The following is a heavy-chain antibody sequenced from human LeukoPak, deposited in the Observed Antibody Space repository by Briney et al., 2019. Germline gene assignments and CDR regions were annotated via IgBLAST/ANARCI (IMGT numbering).Heavy chain of an antibody. D-gene: IGHD3-10*01. CDR2: IKTKTDGGTT. J-gene: IGHJ3*02. Sequence: GGSLRLSCAASGFTFNNAYMSWVRQAPGKRLEWVGRIKTKTDGGTTDYAAPVKGRFTISRDDSKNTLYLQMNSLKTEDTAVYYCTTDYGSDAFDIWGQGTMVTVSS. CDR3: TTDYGSDAFDI. V-gene: IGHV3-15*01. CDR1: GFTFNNAY.